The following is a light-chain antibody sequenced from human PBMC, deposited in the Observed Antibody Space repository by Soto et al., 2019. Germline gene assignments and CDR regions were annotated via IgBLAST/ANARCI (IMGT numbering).Light chain of an antibody. CDR2: EVT. CDR1: GSDIGSYNL. J-gene: IGLJ1*01. CDR3: SSYAPTRASYV. V-gene: IGLV2-23*02. Sequence: QSALTQPASVSGSPGQSITISCTGTGSDIGSYNLVSWYQQPPGKAPKLIIYEVTNRPSGVSSRFSGSKSGNTASLTISGLQAEDDADYYCSSYAPTRASYVFGTGTKVTVL.